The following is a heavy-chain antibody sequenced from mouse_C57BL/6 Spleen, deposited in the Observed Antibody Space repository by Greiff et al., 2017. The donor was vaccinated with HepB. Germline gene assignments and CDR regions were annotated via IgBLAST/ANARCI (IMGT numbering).Heavy chain of an antibody. J-gene: IGHJ1*03. D-gene: IGHD1-1*01. V-gene: IGHV1-59*01. CDR1: GYTFTSYW. CDR2: IDPSDSYT. Sequence: QVHVKQPGAELVRPGTSVKLSCKASGYTFTSYWMHWVKQRPGQGLEWIGVIDPSDSYTNYNQKFKGKATLTVDTSSSTAYMQLSSLTSEDSAVYYCARSTTVVAKDWYFDVWGTGTTVTVSS. CDR3: ARSTTVVAKDWYFDV.